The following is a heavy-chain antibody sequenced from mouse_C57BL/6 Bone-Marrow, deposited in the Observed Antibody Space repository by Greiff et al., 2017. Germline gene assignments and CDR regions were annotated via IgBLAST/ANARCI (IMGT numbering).Heavy chain of an antibody. D-gene: IGHD1-1*01. Sequence: EVQLQESGPELVKPGASVKISCKASGYSFTDYNMNWVKQSNGKSLEWIGVINPNYGTTSYNQKFKGKATLTVDKSSSRAYMQLNSLKSEDSAVYYCARTDYGSSYGGFDYWGQGTTLTVSS. V-gene: IGHV1-39*01. CDR2: INPNYGTT. J-gene: IGHJ2*01. CDR1: GYSFTDYN. CDR3: ARTDYGSSYGGFDY.